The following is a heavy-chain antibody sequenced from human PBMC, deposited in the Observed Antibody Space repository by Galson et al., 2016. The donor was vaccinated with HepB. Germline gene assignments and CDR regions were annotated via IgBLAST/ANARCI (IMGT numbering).Heavy chain of an antibody. Sequence: CAISGDSVSNNSAAWNWIRQSPSRGLEWLGRTYYRSKWYNDYAVSVKSRMSINPDTSKNQFSLQLNSVTPEDTAVYYCAREKQWLYYYYMDVWGKGTTVTVSS. V-gene: IGHV6-1*01. J-gene: IGHJ6*03. CDR1: GDSVSNNSAA. D-gene: IGHD6-19*01. CDR3: AREKQWLYYYYMDV. CDR2: TYYRSKWYN.